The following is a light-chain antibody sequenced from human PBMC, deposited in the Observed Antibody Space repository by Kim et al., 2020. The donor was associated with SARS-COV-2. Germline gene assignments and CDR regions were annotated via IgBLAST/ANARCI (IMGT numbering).Light chain of an antibody. V-gene: IGLV2-14*03. J-gene: IGLJ2*01. Sequence: GQPITISCTGTSSDVGRYNYVSWYQQHPGKAPKLMIYDVSTRPSGVSNRFSGSMSGNTASLTISGLQGEDEADYYCSSYTRSSTVVFGGGTQLTVL. CDR1: SSDVGRYNY. CDR3: SSYTRSSTVV. CDR2: DVS.